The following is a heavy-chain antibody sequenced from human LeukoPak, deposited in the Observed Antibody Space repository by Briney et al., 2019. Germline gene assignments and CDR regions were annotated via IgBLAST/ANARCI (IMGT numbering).Heavy chain of an antibody. Sequence: LRLSCAASGFTFSSSGMHWVRQAPGKGLEWIGSIYYSGRTYYNPSLKSRVTISADTSKNQFSLKLSSVTAADTAVYYCARPTPSGSYLNWFDPWGQGTLVTVSS. V-gene: IGHV4-39*01. CDR2: IYYSGRT. CDR1: GFTFSSSGMH. J-gene: IGHJ5*02. CDR3: ARPTPSGSYLNWFDP. D-gene: IGHD1-26*01.